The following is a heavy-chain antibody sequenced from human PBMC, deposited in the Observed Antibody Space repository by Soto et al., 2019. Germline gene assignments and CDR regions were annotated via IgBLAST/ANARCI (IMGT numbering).Heavy chain of an antibody. Sequence: QVQLVQSGAEVKKPGSSVKVSCKASGGTFSSYAISWVRQAPGQGLEWMGGIIPISDTTNYAQKFQGRVRITADESTSTAYMELSSPRSEDPAVYYCARSQGSSTSLEIYYYYYYGMDVWGQGTTVTVSS. CDR2: IIPISDTT. CDR1: GGTFSSYA. J-gene: IGHJ6*02. D-gene: IGHD2-2*01. CDR3: ARSQGSSTSLEIYYYYYYGMDV. V-gene: IGHV1-69*01.